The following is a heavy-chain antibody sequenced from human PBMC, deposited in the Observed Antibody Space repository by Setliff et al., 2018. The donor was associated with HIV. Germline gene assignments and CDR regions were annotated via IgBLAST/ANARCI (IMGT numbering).Heavy chain of an antibody. CDR1: GGSISGHY. Sequence: LPETLSLTCSVSGGSISGHYWSWVRQPPGKGLEWIGYVYSRGTTNYNPSFKSRVSISLDTSNNQFSLKVRSVTAADTAVYYCARSGSGWAITTDYYLDVWGKGTTVTVSS. D-gene: IGHD6-19*01. V-gene: IGHV4-59*11. CDR2: VYSRGTT. J-gene: IGHJ6*03. CDR3: ARSGSGWAITTDYYLDV.